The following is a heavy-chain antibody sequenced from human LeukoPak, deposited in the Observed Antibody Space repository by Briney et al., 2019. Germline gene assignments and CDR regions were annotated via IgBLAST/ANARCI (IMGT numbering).Heavy chain of an antibody. J-gene: IGHJ4*02. CDR1: GGSISGYY. V-gene: IGHV4-59*08. CDR2: IYHNGGT. D-gene: IGHD6-19*01. Sequence: PETLSLTCTVSGGSISGYYWSWIRQPPGKGLEWIGYIYHNGGTNYNPSLQSRLTISVDTSKNQFSLKLSSVTAADTAVYYCARHLRAVAGGRYFDYWGQGTQVTVSS. CDR3: ARHLRAVAGGRYFDY.